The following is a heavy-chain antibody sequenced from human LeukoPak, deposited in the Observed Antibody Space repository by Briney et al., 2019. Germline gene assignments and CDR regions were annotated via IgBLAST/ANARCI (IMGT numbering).Heavy chain of an antibody. J-gene: IGHJ3*02. CDR1: GFTFSSYA. V-gene: IGHV3-23*01. CDR3: AKDPSVMGWVYAFDI. Sequence: PGGSLRLSCAASGFTFSSYAMSWVRQAPGKGLEWVSAISGSGGSTYYADSVKSRFTISRDNSKNTPYLQMNSLRAEDTAVYYCAKDPSVMGWVYAFDIWGQGTMVTVSS. D-gene: IGHD2-21*01. CDR2: ISGSGGST.